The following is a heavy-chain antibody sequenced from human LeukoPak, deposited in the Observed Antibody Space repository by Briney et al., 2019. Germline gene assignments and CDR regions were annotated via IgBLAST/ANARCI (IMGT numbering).Heavy chain of an antibody. V-gene: IGHV4-34*01. D-gene: IGHD3-22*01. J-gene: IGHJ5*02. CDR2: INHSGST. Sequence: PSETLSLTCAVYGGSFSGYYWSWIRQPPGKGLEWIGEINHSGSTNYNPSLKSRVTISVDTSKNQFSLKLSSVTAADTAVYYCARGGHYDSSGYYHPWGQGTLVTVSS. CDR1: GGSFSGYY. CDR3: ARGGHYDSSGYYHP.